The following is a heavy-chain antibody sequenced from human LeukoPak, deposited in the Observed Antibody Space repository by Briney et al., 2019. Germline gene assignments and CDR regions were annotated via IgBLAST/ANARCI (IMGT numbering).Heavy chain of an antibody. D-gene: IGHD3-22*01. CDR2: INHSGST. CDR3: ARSSGQYYYDSSGYYPLDY. J-gene: IGHJ4*02. Sequence: PSETLSLTCAVYGGSFSGYYWSRIRQPPGKGLEWIGEINHSGSTNYNPSLKSRVTISVDTSKNQFSLKLSSVTAADTAVYYCARSSGQYYYDSSGYYPLDYWGQGTLVTVSS. V-gene: IGHV4-34*01. CDR1: GGSFSGYY.